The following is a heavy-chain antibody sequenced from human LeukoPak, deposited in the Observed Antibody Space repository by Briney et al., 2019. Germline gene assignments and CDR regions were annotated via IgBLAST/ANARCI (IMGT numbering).Heavy chain of an antibody. J-gene: IGHJ4*02. CDR1: GFTFSDYY. Sequence: GGSLRLSCAASGFTFSDYYMSWIRQAPGKGLEWVSYISSSGSTIYYADSVKGRFTIPRDNAKNSLYLQMNSLRAEDTAVYYCARVGLRFLEWLLPGHFDYWGQGTLVTVSS. D-gene: IGHD3-3*01. CDR3: ARVGLRFLEWLLPGHFDY. CDR2: ISSSGSTI. V-gene: IGHV3-11*04.